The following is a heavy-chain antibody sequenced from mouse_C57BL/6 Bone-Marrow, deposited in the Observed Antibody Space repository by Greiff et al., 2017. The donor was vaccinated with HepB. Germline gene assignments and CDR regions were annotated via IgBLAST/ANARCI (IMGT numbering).Heavy chain of an antibody. Sequence: VKLMESGAELARPGASVKLSCKASGYTFTSYGISWVKQRTGQGLEWIGEIYPSDSYTNYNQKFKGKSTLTVDKSSSTAYMQLSSLTSEDSAVYYCARNFDYYAMDYWGQGTSVTVSS. V-gene: IGHV1-81*01. CDR2: IYPSDSYT. CDR1: GYTFTSYG. CDR3: ARNFDYYAMDY. J-gene: IGHJ4*01.